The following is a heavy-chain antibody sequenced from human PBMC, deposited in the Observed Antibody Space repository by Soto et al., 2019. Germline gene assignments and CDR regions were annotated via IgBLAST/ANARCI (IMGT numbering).Heavy chain of an antibody. J-gene: IGHJ6*02. Sequence: PSETLSLTCTVSGGSIVTGSYYWGWIRQPPGKGLEWLGHIYYSGNTYYPPSLKSRVTISVDTSKNQFSLRLSSVTAADTAVYYCARLPQEYNYYGIDVWGQGTTVTVSS. CDR2: IYYSGNT. V-gene: IGHV4-39*01. D-gene: IGHD1-1*01. CDR3: ARLPQEYNYYGIDV. CDR1: GGSIVTGSYY.